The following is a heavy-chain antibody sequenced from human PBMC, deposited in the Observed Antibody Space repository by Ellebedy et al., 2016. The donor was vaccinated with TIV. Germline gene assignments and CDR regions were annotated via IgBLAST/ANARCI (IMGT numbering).Heavy chain of an antibody. J-gene: IGHJ5*02. CDR3: ARDQGIWVRGGDNWFDP. D-gene: IGHD3-10*01. CDR1: GFTFRNYW. V-gene: IGHV3-21*01. Sequence: GESLKISCAASGFTFRNYWMHWVRQAPGKGLEWVSSISSSSSYIYYADSVKGRFTISRDNAKNSLYLQMNSLRAEDTAVYYCARDQGIWVRGGDNWFDPWGQGTLVTVSS. CDR2: ISSSSSYI.